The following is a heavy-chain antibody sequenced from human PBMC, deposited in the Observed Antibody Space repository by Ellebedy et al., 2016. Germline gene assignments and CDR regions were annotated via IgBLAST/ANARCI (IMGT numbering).Heavy chain of an antibody. CDR1: GASFRGYY. Sequence: SETLSLTCAVYGASFRGYYWSWIRQPPGEGLEWIGEINNSGSFNYNPSLKSRVTISVDTSKNQFSVNLSSVTAADTAVYYCARGLFDHRMAFDIWGQGTMVTVSS. CDR3: ARGLFDHRMAFDI. D-gene: IGHD2-21*01. J-gene: IGHJ3*02. CDR2: INNSGSF. V-gene: IGHV4-34*01.